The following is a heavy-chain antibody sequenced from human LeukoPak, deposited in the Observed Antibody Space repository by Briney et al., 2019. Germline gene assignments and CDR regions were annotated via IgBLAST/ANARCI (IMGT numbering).Heavy chain of an antibody. V-gene: IGHV3-30-3*01. D-gene: IGHD5-12*01. CDR1: GFTFSSYA. J-gene: IGHJ6*02. CDR2: ISYDGSNK. CDR3: ARGTGGRVATISYYYYGLDV. Sequence: GGSLRLSCAASGFTFSSYAIHWVRQAPGKGLEWVAVISYDGSNKYYADSVKGRFTISRDNSKNTLYLQMNSLRAEETAVYYCARGTGGRVATISYYYYGLDVWGQGTTVTVSS.